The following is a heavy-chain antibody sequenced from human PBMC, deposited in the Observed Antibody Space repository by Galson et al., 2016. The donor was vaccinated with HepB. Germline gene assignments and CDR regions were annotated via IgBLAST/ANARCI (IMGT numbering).Heavy chain of an antibody. CDR2: ISAIGVTT. CDR1: GFTFSNAG. D-gene: IGHD3-22*01. Sequence: SLRLSCAASGFTFSNAGVNWVRQAPGKGLEWVSGISAIGVTTYYRDSVKGRFIISRDNSENMLYLQMNSLRAEDTAVYFCTKEDDFFDSTGYYVTWGQGTLVVVSS. CDR3: TKEDDFFDSTGYYVT. J-gene: IGHJ4*01. V-gene: IGHV3-23*01.